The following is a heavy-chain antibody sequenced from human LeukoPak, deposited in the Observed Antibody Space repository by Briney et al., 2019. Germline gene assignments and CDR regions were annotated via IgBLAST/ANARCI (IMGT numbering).Heavy chain of an antibody. V-gene: IGHV1-2*02. CDR3: ARGGGYNYAYCFDY. CDR2: INPNSGGT. CDR1: GYTFTGYY. D-gene: IGHD5-18*01. Sequence: ASVKVSCKASGYTFTGYYMHWVRQAPGQGLEWMGWINPNSGGTNYAQKFQGRVTTSRDTSITTAYMDLSRLTSDDTAVYYCARGGGYNYAYCFDYWGQGTLVTVSS. J-gene: IGHJ4*02.